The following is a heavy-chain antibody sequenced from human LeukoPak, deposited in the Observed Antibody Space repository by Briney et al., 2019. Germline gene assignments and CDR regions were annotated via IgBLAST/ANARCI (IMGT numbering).Heavy chain of an antibody. V-gene: IGHV4-39*01. CDR3: ARHGPSMVRGAIVGYFDS. D-gene: IGHD3-10*01. CDR2: IFYTGNT. Sequence: PSETLSLTCSVSGASVRSSTYHWGWIRQSPGKGPEWIGSIFYTGNTFYTPSLKSRVTLFVDTSKNQFSLKLRSVTAADTAVHSCARHGPSMVRGAIVGYFDSWGQGTLVTVSS. CDR1: GASVRSSTYH. J-gene: IGHJ4*02.